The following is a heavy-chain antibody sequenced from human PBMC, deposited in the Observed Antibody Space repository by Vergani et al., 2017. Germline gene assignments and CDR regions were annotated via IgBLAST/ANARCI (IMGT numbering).Heavy chain of an antibody. V-gene: IGHV4-59*01. CDR1: GGSISSYY. J-gene: IGHJ6*03. D-gene: IGHD3-22*01. CDR3: ARYYYDSSGYPGYYYMDV. Sequence: QVQLQESGPGLVKPSETLSLTCTVSGGSISSYYWSWIRQPPGKGLEWIGYIYYSGSTNYNPSLKSRGTISVDTSKNQFSLKLSSVTAADTAVYYCARYYYDSSGYPGYYYMDVWGKGTTVTVSS. CDR2: IYYSGST.